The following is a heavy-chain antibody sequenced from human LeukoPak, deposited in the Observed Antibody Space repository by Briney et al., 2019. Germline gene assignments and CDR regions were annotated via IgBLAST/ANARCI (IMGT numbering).Heavy chain of an antibody. CDR1: GGSISSDY. CDR3: ARDTPGGAFDI. CDR2: VSYSGST. J-gene: IGHJ3*02. D-gene: IGHD1-14*01. Sequence: PSETLSLTCTVSGGSISSDYWSWIRQPPGKGVEWIGYVSYSGSTNYNPSLKSRVTISLDTSKNQFSLKLRSVTAADTAVYYCARDTPGGAFDIWGQGTMVTVSS. V-gene: IGHV4-59*12.